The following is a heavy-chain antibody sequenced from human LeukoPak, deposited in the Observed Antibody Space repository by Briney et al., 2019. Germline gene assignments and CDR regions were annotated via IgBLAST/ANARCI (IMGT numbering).Heavy chain of an antibody. CDR1: GFTFSSYW. V-gene: IGHV3-7*01. J-gene: IGHJ6*02. CDR3: ARAPDEPYYYYYGMDV. Sequence: GGSLRLSCAASGFTFSSYWMSWVRQAPGKGLEWVANIKQDGSERYYVDSVKGRFTISRDNAKNSLYLQMNSLRAEDTAVYYCARAPDEPYYYYYGMDVWGQGTTVTVSS. D-gene: IGHD1-14*01. CDR2: IKQDGSER.